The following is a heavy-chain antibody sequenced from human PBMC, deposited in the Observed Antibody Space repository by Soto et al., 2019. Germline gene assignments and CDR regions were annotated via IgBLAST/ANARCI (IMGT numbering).Heavy chain of an antibody. D-gene: IGHD2-15*01. Sequence: QLQLQESGPGLVKPSETLSLTCTVSGGSISSSSYYWGWIRQPPGKGLEWIGSIYYSGSTYYNPSLKSRVTIAVDTSKNQFSLKLSSVTAADTAVYYCARLALGYCSGGSCYSVAEVDYWGQGTLVTVSS. V-gene: IGHV4-39*01. J-gene: IGHJ4*02. CDR2: IYYSGST. CDR1: GGSISSSSYY. CDR3: ARLALGYCSGGSCYSVAEVDY.